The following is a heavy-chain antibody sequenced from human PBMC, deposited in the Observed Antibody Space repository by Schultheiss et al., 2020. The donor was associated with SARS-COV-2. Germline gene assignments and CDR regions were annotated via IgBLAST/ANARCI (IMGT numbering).Heavy chain of an antibody. CDR1: GGSISSSSYY. CDR2: IYTSGST. J-gene: IGHJ6*02. Sequence: SETLSLTCTVSGGSISSSSYYWSWIRQPAGKGLEWIGRIYTSGSTNYNPSLKSRVTMSVDTSKNQFSLKLSSVTAADTAVYYCARRGYYYGMDVWGQGTTVTVSS. V-gene: IGHV4-61*02. CDR3: ARRGYYYGMDV.